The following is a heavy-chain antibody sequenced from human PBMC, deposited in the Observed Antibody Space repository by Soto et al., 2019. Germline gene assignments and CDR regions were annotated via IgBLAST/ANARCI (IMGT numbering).Heavy chain of an antibody. D-gene: IGHD2-2*01. CDR3: ARGRIPSAIFDWFDP. CDR2: ISYDGSNK. V-gene: IGHV3-30*03. J-gene: IGHJ5*02. Sequence: GGSLRLSCAASGFTFSSYGVHWVRQAPGKGLEWVAVISYDGSNKYYADSVKGRFTISRDNSKNTMYLQMNSLRGEDTGVYYCARGRIPSAIFDWFDPWGQGTLVTVSS. CDR1: GFTFSSYG.